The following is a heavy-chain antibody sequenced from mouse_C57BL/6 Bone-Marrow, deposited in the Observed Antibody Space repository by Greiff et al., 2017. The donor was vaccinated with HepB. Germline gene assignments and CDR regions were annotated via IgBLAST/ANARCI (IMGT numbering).Heavy chain of an antibody. Sequence: QVHVKQSGAELAKPGASVKLSCKASGYTFTSYWMHWVKQRPGQGLEWIGYINSSSGYTKYNQKFKDKATLTADKSSSTAYMQLSSLTYEDSAVYYCANYDYAYWGQGTLVTVSA. CDR3: ANYDYAY. J-gene: IGHJ3*01. CDR1: GYTFTSYW. D-gene: IGHD2-4*01. CDR2: INSSSGYT. V-gene: IGHV1-7*01.